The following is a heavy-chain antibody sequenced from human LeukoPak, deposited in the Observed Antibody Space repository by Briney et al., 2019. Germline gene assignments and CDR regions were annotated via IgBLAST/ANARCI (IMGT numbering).Heavy chain of an antibody. CDR2: ISWNSGSI. V-gene: IGHV3-9*01. Sequence: GRSLRLSCAASGFTFDDYAMHWVRQAPGKGLEWVSGISWNSGSIGYADSVKGRFTISRDNAKNSLYLQINSLRAEDTALYYCAKEGYSSSRENYWGQGTLVTVSS. CDR3: AKEGYSSSRENY. J-gene: IGHJ4*02. D-gene: IGHD6-13*01. CDR1: GFTFDDYA.